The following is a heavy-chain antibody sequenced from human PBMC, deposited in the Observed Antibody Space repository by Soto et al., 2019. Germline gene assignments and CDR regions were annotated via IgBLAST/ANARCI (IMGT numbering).Heavy chain of an antibody. V-gene: IGHV1-8*01. CDR2: MNPNSVNT. CDR1: GYTFTSYD. CDR3: ARDISRHYDSSGYYFPDAFDI. J-gene: IGHJ3*02. Sequence: ASVKVSCNASGYTFTSYDINWVRQATGQGLEWMGWMNPNSVNTGYAQKFQGRVTMTRNTSISTAYMELSSLRSEDTAVYYCARDISRHYDSSGYYFPDAFDIWGQGTIVTVS. D-gene: IGHD3-22*01.